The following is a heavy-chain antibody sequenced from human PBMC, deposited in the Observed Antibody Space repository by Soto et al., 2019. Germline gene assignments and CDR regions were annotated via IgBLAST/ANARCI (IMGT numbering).Heavy chain of an antibody. J-gene: IGHJ6*02. CDR1: GFTFSNYG. CDR3: ARDIESVTAKHFFYYYAMDV. D-gene: IGHD2-8*01. Sequence: ASVKVSCKASGFTFSNYGLNWVRQAPGQGLEWMGWVSANNGHTNYAQNLQGRVSMTTDTSTSTAYVELRGLTFDDTAVYYCARDIESVTAKHFFYYYAMDVWGQGTTVTVSS. V-gene: IGHV1-18*01. CDR2: VSANNGHT.